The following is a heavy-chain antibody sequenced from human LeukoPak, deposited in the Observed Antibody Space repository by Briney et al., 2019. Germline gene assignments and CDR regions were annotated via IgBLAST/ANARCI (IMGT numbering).Heavy chain of an antibody. V-gene: IGHV1-2*02. J-gene: IGHJ4*02. CDR3: ASVRMGATPFDY. CDR2: INPNSGDT. D-gene: IGHD2-8*01. Sequence: ASVKVSCKASGYTFTDYYMHWVRQAPGQGLEWMGWINPNSGDTDYAQKSQGRVTMTRDTSIGTGYMELTSLRSDDTAVYCCASVRMGATPFDYWGQGTLVTVSS. CDR1: GYTFTDYY.